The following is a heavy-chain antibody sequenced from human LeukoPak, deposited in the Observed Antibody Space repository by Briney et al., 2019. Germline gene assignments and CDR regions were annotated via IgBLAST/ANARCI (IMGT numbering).Heavy chain of an antibody. CDR3: ARDGAGVAGTDY. V-gene: IGHV1-69*04. J-gene: IGHJ4*02. D-gene: IGHD6-19*01. CDR2: IIPILGIA. CDR1: GGTCSSYA. Sequence: SVKVSCKASGGTCSSYAISWVRQAPGQGLEWMGRIIPILGIANYAQKFQGRVTITADKSTSTAYMELSSLRSEDTAVYYCARDGAGVAGTDYWGQGTLVTVSS.